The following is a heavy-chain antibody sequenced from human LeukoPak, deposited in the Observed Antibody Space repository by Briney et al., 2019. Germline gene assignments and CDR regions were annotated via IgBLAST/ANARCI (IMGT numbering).Heavy chain of an antibody. CDR2: IKPDSGDT. V-gene: IGHV1-2*02. CDR1: GFTLTDY. Sequence: ASVKVSCKASGFTLTDYIHWVRQDPRQGLQWMGWIKPDSGDTDYAQKFQGRVTMTRDTSISTVYMELSSLRSDDTAVYYCARADSVPAGDYHYWYMDVWGKGTTVTVSS. J-gene: IGHJ6*03. D-gene: IGHD2-2*01. CDR3: ARADSVPAGDYHYWYMDV.